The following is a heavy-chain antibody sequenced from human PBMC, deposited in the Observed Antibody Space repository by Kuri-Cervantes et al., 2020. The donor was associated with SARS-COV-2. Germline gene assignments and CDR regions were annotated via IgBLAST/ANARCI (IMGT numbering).Heavy chain of an antibody. CDR1: GYTFTNYG. CDR3: ARGIVVVVATMGYFDY. V-gene: IGHV1-18*04. Sequence: ASVKVSCKVSGYTFTNYGISWVRQAPGQGLEWMGWNNGYNDNTKYAQKLQGRVTMTTDTSTSTTYMELRSLTSDDTAVYYCARGIVVVVATMGYFDYWGQGTLVTVSS. CDR2: NNGYNDNT. D-gene: IGHD2-15*01. J-gene: IGHJ4*02.